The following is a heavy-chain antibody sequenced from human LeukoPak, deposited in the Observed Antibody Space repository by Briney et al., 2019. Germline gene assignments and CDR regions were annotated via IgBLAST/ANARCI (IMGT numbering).Heavy chain of an antibody. CDR3: TSTVTMRDWYFDL. CDR2: FDPEDGET. V-gene: IGHV1-24*01. CDR1: GYTLTEFS. J-gene: IGHJ2*01. D-gene: IGHD4-17*01. Sequence: GASVKVSCKVSGYTLTEFSMHWVRQVPGKGLEWMGSFDPEDGETIYTQKFQGRVTMTEDTSTDTAYMELSSLRSEDTAVYYGTSTVTMRDWYFDLWGRGTLVTVSS.